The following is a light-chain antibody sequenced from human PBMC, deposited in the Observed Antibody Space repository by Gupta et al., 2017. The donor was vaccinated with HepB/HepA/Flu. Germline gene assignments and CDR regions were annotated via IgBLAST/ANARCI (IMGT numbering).Light chain of an antibody. CDR1: KGSNRF. V-gene: IGKV1-9*01. CDR2: AAS. J-gene: IGKJ4*01. CDR3: QQRNTSPLT. Sequence: IHLTQSPSFLSASVGNRVTITCRASKGSNRFLALYQQKPGNAPKLLIYAASVLQSGVPSRFSGSGSGTEFTLTISSLQPEDFATYYWQQRNTSPLTFGGGTKVEIK.